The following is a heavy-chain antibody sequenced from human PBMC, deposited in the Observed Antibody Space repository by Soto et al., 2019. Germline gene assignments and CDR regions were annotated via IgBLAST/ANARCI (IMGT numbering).Heavy chain of an antibody. V-gene: IGHV3-72*01. CDR1: GLIFSDYH. CDR2: IRRKANSYTT. D-gene: IGHD6-19*01. J-gene: IGHJ6*02. Sequence: EVQLVESGGGLVQPGGSLILSCAASGLIFSDYHMDWVRQAPGKGLEWVGRIRRKANSYTTEYAASVKGRFTISRDDSKNSLYLQMYSLKSEDTAVYYCAMLGGWSGGSNDMDVWGQGPTVTVSS. CDR3: AMLGGWSGGSNDMDV.